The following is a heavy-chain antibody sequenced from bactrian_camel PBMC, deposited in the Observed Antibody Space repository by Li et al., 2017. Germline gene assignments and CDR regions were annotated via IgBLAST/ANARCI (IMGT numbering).Heavy chain of an antibody. J-gene: IGHJ4*01. D-gene: IGHD1*01. Sequence: QVQLVESGGGSVQAGGSLRLACAVSGYTTCMAWFRQAPGKEREFVSFISYGGTTTYADSVKGRFTISRDNAKNTVYLQMNSLKPEDTAVYYCVRDAGSWSDYWGQGTQVTVS. V-gene: IGHV3S60*01. CDR1: GYTTC. CDR3: VRDAGSWSDY. CDR2: ISYGGTT.